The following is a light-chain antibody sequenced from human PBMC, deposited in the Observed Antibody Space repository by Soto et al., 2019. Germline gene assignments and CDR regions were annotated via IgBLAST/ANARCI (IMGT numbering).Light chain of an antibody. V-gene: IGLV4-69*01. CDR2: LNSDGSH. Sequence: QSVLTQSPSASASLGASVKLTCTLSSGHSSYAIAWHQQQPEKGPRYLMKLNSDGSHTKGDGIPDRFSGSSSGAERYLTISSLQSEDEADYYCQTWGNGFRVFGGGTKLTVL. J-gene: IGLJ3*02. CDR1: SGHSSYA. CDR3: QTWGNGFRV.